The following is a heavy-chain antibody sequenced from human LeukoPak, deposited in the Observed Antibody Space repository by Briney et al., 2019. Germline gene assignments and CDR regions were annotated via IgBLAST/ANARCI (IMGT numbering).Heavy chain of an antibody. CDR2: IYYSGST. V-gene: IGHV4-59*06. CDR1: GGSISSYY. CDR3: ARWMQDNWFDP. Sequence: SETLSLTCTVSGGSISSYYWSRIRQPPGKGLEWIGYIYYSGSTYYNPSLKSRVTISVDTSKNQFSLKLSSVTAADTAVYYCARWMQDNWFDPWGQGTLVTVSS. J-gene: IGHJ5*02. D-gene: IGHD5-12*01.